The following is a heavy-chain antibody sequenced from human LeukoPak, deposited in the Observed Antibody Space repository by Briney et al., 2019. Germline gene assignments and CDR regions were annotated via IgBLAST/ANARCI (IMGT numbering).Heavy chain of an antibody. V-gene: IGHV1-69*13. CDR1: GGTFTSYA. Sequence: SVKVSCKAAGGTFTSYAISWVPQAPGHRLKGRGGIVPIFATADHAQKFQGRVTITVDESPSTAYMELSSLRSEDTAVYYCARGLEEPYYYDSSGQKGGVDYWGQGTLVTVSS. J-gene: IGHJ4*02. D-gene: IGHD3-22*01. CDR3: ARGLEEPYYYDSSGQKGGVDY. CDR2: IVPIFATA.